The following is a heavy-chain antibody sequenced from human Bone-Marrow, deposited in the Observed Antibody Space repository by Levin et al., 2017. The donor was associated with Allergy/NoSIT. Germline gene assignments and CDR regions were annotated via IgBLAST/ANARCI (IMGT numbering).Heavy chain of an antibody. V-gene: IGHV1-8*01. CDR3: ARGDCYSGSCYGPDWLDP. Sequence: KTGESLKISCKTSGYTFTSYNVYWVRQAPGQGLEYMGYINPNSGNTGYAQKFQGRVTMTRNSSITTAYMKLSGLRFEDTAIYYCARGDCYSGSCYGPDWLDPWGQGTQVTVSS. CDR2: INPNSGNT. J-gene: IGHJ5*02. D-gene: IGHD2-15*01. CDR1: GYTFTSYN.